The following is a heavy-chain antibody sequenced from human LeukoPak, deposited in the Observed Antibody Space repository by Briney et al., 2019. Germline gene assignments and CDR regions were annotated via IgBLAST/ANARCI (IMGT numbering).Heavy chain of an antibody. CDR1: GFTFRNYN. CDR2: ISESSSFI. D-gene: IGHD2-8*01. J-gene: IGHJ5*02. V-gene: IGHV3-21*01. CDR3: ARQRGYCSSGVCRGWFDP. Sequence: AGGSLRLSCAASGFTFRNYNMNWVRQAPGKGLEWVSSISESSSFIQYADSLKGRFAISRDNAKNSLYLQMNSLRAEDTAVYYCARQRGYCSSGVCRGWFDPWGQGTLVTVSS.